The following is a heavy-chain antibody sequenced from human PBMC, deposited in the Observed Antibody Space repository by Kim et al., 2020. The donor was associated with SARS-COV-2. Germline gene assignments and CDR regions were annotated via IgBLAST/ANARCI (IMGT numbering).Heavy chain of an antibody. CDR3: ARAMATIGVYFDY. V-gene: IGHV3-48*04. J-gene: IGHJ4*02. Sequence: GGSLRLSCAASGFTFSSYSMNWVRQAPGKGLEWVSYISSSSSTIYYADSVKGRFTISRDNAKNSLYLQMNSLRAEDTAVYYCARAMATIGVYFDYWGQGTLVTVSS. CDR2: ISSSSSTI. D-gene: IGHD5-12*01. CDR1: GFTFSSYS.